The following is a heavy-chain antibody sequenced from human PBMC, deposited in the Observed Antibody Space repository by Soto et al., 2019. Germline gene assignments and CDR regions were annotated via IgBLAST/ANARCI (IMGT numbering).Heavy chain of an antibody. Sequence: PGESLKISCKGSGYSFTSYWIGWVRQMPGKGLEWMGIIYPGDSDTRYSPSFQGQVTISADKSISTAYLQWSSLKASDTAMYYYARRSRDQWLPRSYAFDIRGQGTMVTLSS. CDR2: IYPGDSDT. V-gene: IGHV5-51*01. D-gene: IGHD6-19*01. CDR3: ARRSRDQWLPRSYAFDI. CDR1: GYSFTSYW. J-gene: IGHJ3*02.